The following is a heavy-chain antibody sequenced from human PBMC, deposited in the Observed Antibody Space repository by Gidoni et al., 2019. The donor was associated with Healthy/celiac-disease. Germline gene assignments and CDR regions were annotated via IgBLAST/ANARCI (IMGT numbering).Heavy chain of an antibody. D-gene: IGHD4-4*01. Sequence: QVQLQESGPGLVKPSQTLSLTCTVAGGYSRSGSYYWSWIRQPAGKGLEWIGRIYTSGSTNYNPSLKSRVTISVDTSKNQFSLKLSSVTAADTAVYYCARRTVTTGAFDIWGQGTMVTVSS. CDR1: GGYSRSGSYY. CDR3: ARRTVTTGAFDI. CDR2: IYTSGST. J-gene: IGHJ3*02. V-gene: IGHV4-61*02.